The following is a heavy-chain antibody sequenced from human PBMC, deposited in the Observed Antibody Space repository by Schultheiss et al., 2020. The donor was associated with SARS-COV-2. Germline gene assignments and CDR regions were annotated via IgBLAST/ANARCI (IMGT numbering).Heavy chain of an antibody. CDR2: ITSTSSHI. CDR1: GFTLSRYS. CDR3: ATLGGGLTGANYYSDH. Sequence: GGSLRLSCSDSGFTLSRYSMNWIRQAPGKGLEWVSSITSTSSHIYYADSVKGRFTISRDNAKNSLYLQMNCLRAEDTAVYYCATLGGGLTGANYYSDHWGQGTLVTVSS. J-gene: IGHJ4*02. V-gene: IGHV3-21*01. D-gene: IGHD3-9*01.